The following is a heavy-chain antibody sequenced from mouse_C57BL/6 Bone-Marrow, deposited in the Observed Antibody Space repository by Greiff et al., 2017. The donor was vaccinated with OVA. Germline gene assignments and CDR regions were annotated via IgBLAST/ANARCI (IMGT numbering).Heavy chain of an antibody. V-gene: IGHV2-5*01. J-gene: IGHJ3*01. CDR2: IWRGGST. CDR3: KGTPPFAY. Sequence: VMLVESGPGLVQPSQSLSITCTVSGFSLTSYGVHWVRQSPGKGLEWLGVIWRGGSTDYNAAVMSSLSITKDNSKSQVFFKMNSLQADDTAIYYCKGTPPFAYWGQGTLVTVSA. CDR1: GFSLTSYG.